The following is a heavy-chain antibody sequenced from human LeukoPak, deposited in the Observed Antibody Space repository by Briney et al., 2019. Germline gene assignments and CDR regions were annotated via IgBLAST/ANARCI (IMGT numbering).Heavy chain of an antibody. CDR3: ARVGDYENSGSQPFDY. J-gene: IGHJ4*02. D-gene: IGHD3-22*01. V-gene: IGHV3-21*01. Sequence: GGSLRLSCAASGFTFSSYSMNWVRQAPGKGLEWVSSISSSSSYIYYADSVKGRFTISRDNAKNSLYLQMNSLRAEDTAVYYCARVGDYENSGSQPFDYWGQGTLVTVSS. CDR1: GFTFSSYS. CDR2: ISSSSSYI.